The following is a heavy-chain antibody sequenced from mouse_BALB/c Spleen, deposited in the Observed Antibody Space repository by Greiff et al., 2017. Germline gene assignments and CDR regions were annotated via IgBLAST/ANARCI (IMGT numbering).Heavy chain of an antibody. CDR2: ISSGGST. J-gene: IGHJ3*01. V-gene: IGHV5-6-5*01. CDR3: ARGLDWFAY. CDR1: GFTFSSYA. Sequence: EVQVVESGGGLVKPGGSLKLSCAASGFTFSSYAMSWVRQTPEKRLEWVASISSGGSTYYPDSVKGRFTISRDNARNILYLQMSSLRSEDTAMYYCARGLDWFAYWGQGTLVTVSA.